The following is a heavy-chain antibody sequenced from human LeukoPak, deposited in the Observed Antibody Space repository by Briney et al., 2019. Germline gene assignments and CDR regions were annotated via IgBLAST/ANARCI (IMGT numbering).Heavy chain of an antibody. J-gene: IGHJ5*01. CDR2: ISGTGGGT. CDR3: AILGGVVTRLES. Sequence: GGSLRLSCAASGFTFSSYALSWVRQAPGKGLEWVSAISGTGGGTYYGDSVKGRFTISRDNSKNMLYLQMNTLRAEDTAVYYCAILGGVVTRLESWGQGTLVTVSS. V-gene: IGHV3-23*01. D-gene: IGHD2-21*02. CDR1: GFTFSSYA.